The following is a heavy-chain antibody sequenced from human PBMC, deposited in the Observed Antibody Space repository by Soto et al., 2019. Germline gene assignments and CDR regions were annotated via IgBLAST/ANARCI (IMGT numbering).Heavy chain of an antibody. D-gene: IGHD3-3*01. V-gene: IGHV4-31*03. Sequence: PSGTLSLTCTVSGGSISRGGYYWNWIRQHPGKGLEWIGYIYYSGSTYYNPSLKSRVTISVDTSKNQFSLKLSSVTAADTAVYYCASYFWSGYWRYFDYWGQGTLVTVSS. CDR2: IYYSGST. CDR1: GGSISRGGYY. J-gene: IGHJ4*02. CDR3: ASYFWSGYWRYFDY.